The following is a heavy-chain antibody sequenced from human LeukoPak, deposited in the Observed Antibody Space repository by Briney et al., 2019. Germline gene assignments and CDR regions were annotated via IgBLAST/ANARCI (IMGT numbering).Heavy chain of an antibody. CDR1: GGSFDSKY. V-gene: IGHV4-59*01. D-gene: IGHD3-10*01. CDR3: AKELYYQGSGVLFDP. J-gene: IGHJ5*02. Sequence: SETLSLTCSVSGGSFDSKYWSWIRQPPGKGLEWIGYIYHTGSPKYNPSLRSRVTISVDTSKNQISLKLSSVTAADTAVYYCAKELYYQGSGVLFDPWGQGTQVTVSS. CDR2: IYHTGSP.